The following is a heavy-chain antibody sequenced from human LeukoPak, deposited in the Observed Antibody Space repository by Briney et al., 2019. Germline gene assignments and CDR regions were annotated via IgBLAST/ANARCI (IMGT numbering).Heavy chain of an antibody. CDR3: ARLDYYGSGSYSDY. Sequence: SETLPLTCTVSGGSISSSSYYWGWIRQPPGKGLEWIGSIYYSGSTYYNPSLKSRVTISVDTSKNQFSLKLSSVTAADTAVYYCARLDYYGSGSYSDYWGQGTLVTVSS. J-gene: IGHJ4*02. D-gene: IGHD3-10*01. CDR1: GGSISSSSYY. CDR2: IYYSGST. V-gene: IGHV4-39*01.